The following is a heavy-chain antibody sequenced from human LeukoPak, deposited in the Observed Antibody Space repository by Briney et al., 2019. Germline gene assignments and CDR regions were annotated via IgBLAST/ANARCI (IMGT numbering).Heavy chain of an antibody. Sequence: SETLSLTCTVSGGSINNYYWGWIRQPPGKGLEWIGSIYYSGSTYYNPSLKSRVTISVDTSKNQFSLKLSSVTAADTAVYYCARQRLSWGQGTLVTVSS. CDR1: GGSINNYY. D-gene: IGHD2-21*01. CDR2: IYYSGST. CDR3: ARQRLS. V-gene: IGHV4-39*01. J-gene: IGHJ4*02.